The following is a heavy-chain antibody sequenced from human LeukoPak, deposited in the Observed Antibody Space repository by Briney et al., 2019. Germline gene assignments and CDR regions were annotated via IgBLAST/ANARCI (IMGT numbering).Heavy chain of an antibody. D-gene: IGHD3-16*02. CDR1: GFTFSSYE. CDR3: AKLSRRRPDDAFDI. V-gene: IGHV3-30*18. Sequence: GGSLRLSCAASGFTFSSYEMNWVRQAPGKGLEWVAVISYDGSKKYYADSVKGRFTISRDNSKNTLYLQMNSLRAEDMAVYYCAKLSRRRPDDAFDIWGQGTMVTVSS. J-gene: IGHJ3*02. CDR2: ISYDGSKK.